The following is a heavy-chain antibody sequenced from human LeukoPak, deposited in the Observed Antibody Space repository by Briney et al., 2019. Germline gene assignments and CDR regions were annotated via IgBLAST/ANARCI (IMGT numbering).Heavy chain of an antibody. CDR1: GYTFTSYD. J-gene: IGHJ4*02. V-gene: IGHV1-8*01. D-gene: IGHD6-13*01. CDR2: MNPNSGNT. CDR3: ARGLTFIAALDY. Sequence: GASVKVSRKASGYTFTSYDINWVRQATGQGLEWMGWMNPNSGNTGYAQKFQGRVTMTRNTSISTAYMELSSLRSEDTAVYYCARGLTFIAALDYWGPGTLVTVSS.